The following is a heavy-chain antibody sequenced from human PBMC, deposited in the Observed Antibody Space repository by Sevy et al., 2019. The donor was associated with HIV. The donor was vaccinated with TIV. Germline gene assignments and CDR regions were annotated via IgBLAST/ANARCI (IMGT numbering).Heavy chain of an antibody. CDR1: GFVFSSHW. J-gene: IGHJ4*02. V-gene: IGHV3-7*01. CDR2: IKQDGSEK. Sequence: GGSLRLSCEASGFVFSSHWMTWVRQAPGKGLEWVANIKQDGSEKYYVDSVKGRFTISRDNAKNSLYLRMNRLRDEDTAMYYCTSDYFWGQGSLVTVSS. D-gene: IGHD3-10*01. CDR3: TSDYF.